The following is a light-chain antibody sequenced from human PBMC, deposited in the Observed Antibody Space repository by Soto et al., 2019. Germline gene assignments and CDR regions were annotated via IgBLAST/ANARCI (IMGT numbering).Light chain of an antibody. Sequence: QSALTQPASVSGSPGQSIAISCTGTSSDVGAYNYVSWYQQHPGKVPKLVIYDVTNRPSGVSDRFSGSKSGNTASLTISGLQPEDEADYYCSSYTSNTTPYVFGTGTKLTVL. CDR1: SSDVGAYNY. CDR3: SSYTSNTTPYV. J-gene: IGLJ1*01. CDR2: DVT. V-gene: IGLV2-14*01.